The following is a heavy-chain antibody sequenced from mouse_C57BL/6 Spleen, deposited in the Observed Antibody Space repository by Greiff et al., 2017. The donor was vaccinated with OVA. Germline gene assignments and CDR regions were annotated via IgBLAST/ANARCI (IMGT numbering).Heavy chain of an antibody. CDR1: GYTFTSYW. Sequence: QVQLQQPGAELVRPGSSVKLSCKASGYTFTSYWMHWVKQRPIQGLEWIGNIDPSDSETHYNQKFKDKATLTVDKSSSTAYMQLSSLTSEDSAVYYCAREGYYGSSYNWGQGTTLTVSS. J-gene: IGHJ2*01. CDR3: AREGYYGSSYN. D-gene: IGHD1-1*01. V-gene: IGHV1-52*01. CDR2: IDPSDSET.